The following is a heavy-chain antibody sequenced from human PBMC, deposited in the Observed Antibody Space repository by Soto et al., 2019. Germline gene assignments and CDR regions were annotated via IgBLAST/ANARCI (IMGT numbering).Heavy chain of an antibody. CDR3: TSKDIVVVPAAHTDYYYYGMDV. Sequence: GGSLRLSCTASGFTFGDYAVSWVRQAPGKGLEWVGFIRSKAYGGTTEYAASVKGRFTISRDDSKSIAYLQMNSLKTEDTAVYYCTSKDIVVVPAAHTDYYYYGMDVWGQGTTVTVSS. V-gene: IGHV3-49*04. J-gene: IGHJ6*02. CDR2: IRSKAYGGTT. CDR1: GFTFGDYA. D-gene: IGHD2-2*01.